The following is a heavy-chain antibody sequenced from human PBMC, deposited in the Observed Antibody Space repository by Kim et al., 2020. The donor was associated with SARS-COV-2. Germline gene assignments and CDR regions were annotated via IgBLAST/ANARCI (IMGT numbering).Heavy chain of an antibody. CDR3: ATVLVVYAMAY. D-gene: IGHD2-8*02. Sequence: IYAQKFQGRVTMTEDTSTDTAYMELSSLRSEDTAVYYCATVLVVYAMAYWGQGTLVTVSS. J-gene: IGHJ4*02. V-gene: IGHV1-24*01.